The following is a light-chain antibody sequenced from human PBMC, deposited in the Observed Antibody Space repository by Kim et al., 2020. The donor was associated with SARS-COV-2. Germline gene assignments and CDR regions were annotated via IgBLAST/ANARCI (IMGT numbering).Light chain of an antibody. J-gene: IGLJ3*02. V-gene: IGLV3-9*01. CDR1: NIRSKN. CDR3: QVWDSSNGV. CDR2: ADN. Sequence: SVALGQTSTITCEANNIRSKNVQWYQQRPGQAPVLVIYADNKRPSGIPERFSGSNSGNTATLTVSRAQAGDEADYYCQVWDSSNGVFGGGTQLTVL.